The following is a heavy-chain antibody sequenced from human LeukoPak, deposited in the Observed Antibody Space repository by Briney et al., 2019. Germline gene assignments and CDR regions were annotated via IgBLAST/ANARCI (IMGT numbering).Heavy chain of an antibody. CDR3: VRDPRGDGSSTFGY. CDR1: GFIFTSHW. D-gene: IGHD1-26*01. J-gene: IGHJ4*02. V-gene: IGHV3-74*01. Sequence: GSLRLSCAASGFIFTSHWMFWVRQVPGKGLVWVSRINGDGSRREYADSVKGRFTSSRDNAKNTLYLQMNSLSAEDTGLYYCVRDPRGDGSSTFGYWGQGTLVTVSS. CDR2: INGDGSRR.